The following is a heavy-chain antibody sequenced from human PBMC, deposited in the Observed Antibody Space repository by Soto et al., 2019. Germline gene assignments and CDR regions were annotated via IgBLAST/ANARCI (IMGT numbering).Heavy chain of an antibody. J-gene: IGHJ6*02. D-gene: IGHD3-10*01. CDR3: SNIARGSMVRGVINYYYYGMDV. Sequence: PGGSLRLSCAASGFTFSSYGMHWVRQAPGKGLEWVAVISYGGSNKYYADSVKGRFTISRDNSKNTLYLQMNSLRAEDTAVYYCSNIARGSMVRGVINYYYYGMDVWGQGTTVTVSS. CDR2: ISYGGSNK. CDR1: GFTFSSYG. V-gene: IGHV3-30*18.